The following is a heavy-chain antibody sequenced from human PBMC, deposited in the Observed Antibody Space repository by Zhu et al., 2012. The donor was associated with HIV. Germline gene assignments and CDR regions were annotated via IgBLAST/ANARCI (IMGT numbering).Heavy chain of an antibody. CDR3: ANTRTSGWYSYAFHV. CDR2: IYYGGST. V-gene: IGHV4-39*01. Sequence: QVQLHESGPGLVEPSETLSLTCTVSGGTISSSSSFWAWIRQTPGKGLEWIGSIYYGGSTHYNPSLKSRLTISVDTSKNQFSLKLSSVTAADTALYYCANTRTSGWYSYAFHVWGQGQWSPSLQ. J-gene: IGHJ3*01. CDR1: GGTISSSSSF. D-gene: IGHD6-19*01.